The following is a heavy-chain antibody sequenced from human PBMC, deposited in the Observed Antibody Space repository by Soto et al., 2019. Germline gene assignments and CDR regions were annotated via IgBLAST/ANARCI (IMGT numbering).Heavy chain of an antibody. Sequence: NPSETLSLTCAVSGYSISSGYYWGWIRQPPGKGLEWIGSIYHSGSTYYNPSLKSRVTISVDTSKNQFSLKLSSVTAADTAVYYCARPTVTGLYYGMDVWGQGTTVTVS. V-gene: IGHV4-38-2*01. CDR1: GYSISSGYY. J-gene: IGHJ6*02. D-gene: IGHD4-4*01. CDR2: IYHSGST. CDR3: ARPTVTGLYYGMDV.